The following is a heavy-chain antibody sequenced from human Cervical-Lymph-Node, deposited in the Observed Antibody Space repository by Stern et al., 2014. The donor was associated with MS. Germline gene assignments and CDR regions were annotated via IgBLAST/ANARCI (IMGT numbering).Heavy chain of an antibody. CDR1: GGSFSGYY. D-gene: IGHD4-17*01. Sequence: QVQLQQWGAGLLKPSETLSLTCAVYGGSFSGYYWSWIRQPPGKGLEWIGEMNDSGSTNYTPSLKSGVTISVETSKNQFSLKLSSVTAADTAVYYCARPQNDNYGYWFDPWGQGTLVTVSS. V-gene: IGHV4-34*01. CDR2: MNDSGST. CDR3: ARPQNDNYGYWFDP. J-gene: IGHJ5*02.